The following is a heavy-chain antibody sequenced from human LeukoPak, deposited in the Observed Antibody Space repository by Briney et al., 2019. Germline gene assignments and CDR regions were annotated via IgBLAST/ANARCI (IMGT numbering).Heavy chain of an antibody. Sequence: GGSLRLSCAASGFTFSSYGMHWVRQAPGKGLEWVAVIWYDGSNKYYADSVKGRFTISRDNSKNTLCLQMNSLRAEDTAVYYCARVAWELPNYYYYYMDVWGKGTTVTVSS. CDR3: ARVAWELPNYYYYYMDV. D-gene: IGHD1-26*01. J-gene: IGHJ6*03. CDR2: IWYDGSNK. V-gene: IGHV3-33*01. CDR1: GFTFSSYG.